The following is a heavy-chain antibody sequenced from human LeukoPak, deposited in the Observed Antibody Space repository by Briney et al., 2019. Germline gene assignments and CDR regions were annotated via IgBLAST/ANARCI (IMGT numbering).Heavy chain of an antibody. V-gene: IGHV3-23*01. J-gene: IGHJ4*02. CDR2: ISGGGATA. D-gene: IGHD5-24*01. CDR3: AKDRAGYNVKGSDY. Sequence: GGSLRLSCAASGFSFGGYAMAWVRQAPGKGLEWISSISGGGATANYADSVRGRFIISRDNSANRLDLQMNSLRVEDAAVYYCAKDRAGYNVKGSDYWGQGTLVTVSS. CDR1: GFSFGGYA.